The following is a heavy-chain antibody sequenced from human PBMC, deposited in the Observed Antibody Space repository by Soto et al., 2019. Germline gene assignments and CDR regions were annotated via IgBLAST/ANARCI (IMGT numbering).Heavy chain of an antibody. V-gene: IGHV3-30*18. CDR3: AKAVSYGYFVLDY. Sequence: GGSLRLSCAASGFTFSSYGMHWVRQAPGKGLEWVAVISYDGSNKYYADSVKGRFTISRDNSKNTLYLQMNSLRAEDTAVYYCAKAVSYGYFVLDYWGQGTLVTVSS. J-gene: IGHJ4*02. CDR2: ISYDGSNK. D-gene: IGHD5-18*01. CDR1: GFTFSSYG.